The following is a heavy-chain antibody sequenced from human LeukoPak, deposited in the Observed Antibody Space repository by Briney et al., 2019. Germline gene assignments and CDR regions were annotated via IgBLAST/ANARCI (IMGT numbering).Heavy chain of an antibody. J-gene: IGHJ4*02. D-gene: IGHD2-15*01. CDR1: GFTFSSYS. CDR2: INIGSSHM. V-gene: IGHV3-21*01. CDR3: ARSYCSNGNCYRYFDC. Sequence: QPGGSLRLSCAASGFTFSSYSMSWVRQAPGKGLEWVSSINIGSSHMYYADSLKGRFTISRDNAENSLYLQMNSLRAGDTAVYYCARSYCSNGNCYRYFDCWGQGTLVTVSS.